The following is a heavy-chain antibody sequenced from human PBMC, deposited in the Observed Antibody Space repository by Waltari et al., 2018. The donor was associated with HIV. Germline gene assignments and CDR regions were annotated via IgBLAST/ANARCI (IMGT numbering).Heavy chain of an antibody. CDR1: GFTFSHYW. V-gene: IGHV3-7*01. D-gene: IGHD2-15*01. J-gene: IGHJ3*02. CDR2: IKQDGSEK. Sequence: EVQLVESGGGLVKPGGSLRLPCAAPGFTFSHYWMSWVRQAPGKGLEWVANIKQDGSEKYYVDSVKGRFTISRDNAKNSLYLQMNSLRAEDTAVYYCARMIVVVVAATGAFESWGQGTMVTVSS. CDR3: ARMIVVVVAATGAFES.